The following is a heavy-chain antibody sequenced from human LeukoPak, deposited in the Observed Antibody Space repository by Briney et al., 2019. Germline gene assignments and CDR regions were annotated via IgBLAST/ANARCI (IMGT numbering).Heavy chain of an antibody. CDR3: ARAPFGVVTLFDY. D-gene: IGHD3-3*01. J-gene: IGHJ4*02. CDR2: IYHTGNA. Sequence: SETLSLTCTVSGGSLSTAYWSWIRQPPGKGLEWIAYIYHTGNAKYNPSLKSRVTMSVDTSKNQFSLRLSSVTAADTAVYYCARAPFGVVTLFDYWGQGTLVTVSS. V-gene: IGHV4-59*08. CDR1: GGSLSTAY.